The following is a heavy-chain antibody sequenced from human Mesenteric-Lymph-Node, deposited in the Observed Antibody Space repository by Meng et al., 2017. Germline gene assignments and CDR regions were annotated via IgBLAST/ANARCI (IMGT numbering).Heavy chain of an antibody. CDR2: MDYRGST. V-gene: IGHV4-30-4*01. Sequence: GPLQGSGPGLVKPSQTPSLPCTVSGDSISSGEYFWSWIRQPPGKGLEWIGYMDYRGSTFYNLSLKSRVTISVDTSKNQFSLKLSSVTAADTAVYYCARDRKHYGERGWFDPWGQGTLVTVSS. D-gene: IGHD4-17*01. CDR3: ARDRKHYGERGWFDP. J-gene: IGHJ5*02. CDR1: GDSISSGEYF.